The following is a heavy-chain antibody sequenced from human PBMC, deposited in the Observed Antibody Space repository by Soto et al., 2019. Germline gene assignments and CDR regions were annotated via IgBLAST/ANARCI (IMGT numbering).Heavy chain of an antibody. CDR3: ARVKQLVPRFDY. CDR2: INHSGST. Sequence: SETLSLTCAVYGGSFSGYYWSWIRQPPGKGLEWIGEINHSGSTNYNPSLKSRVTISVDTSKNQFSLKLSSVTAADTAVYYCARVKQLVPRFDYWGQGTLVTVSS. V-gene: IGHV4-34*01. J-gene: IGHJ4*02. D-gene: IGHD6-6*01. CDR1: GGSFSGYY.